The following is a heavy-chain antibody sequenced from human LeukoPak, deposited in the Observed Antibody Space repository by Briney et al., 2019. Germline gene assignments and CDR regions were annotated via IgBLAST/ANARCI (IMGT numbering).Heavy chain of an antibody. V-gene: IGHV3-30*14. Sequence: QPGRSLRLSCAASDFAFSNFAMHWVRQAPGKGLEWVAVVSYEGTIKYYSDSAKGRFTISRDNPNSLVSLQMNNLTTEDTAVYYCAREKFDSWGQGTLVIVSP. J-gene: IGHJ5*01. CDR1: DFAFSNFA. CDR3: AREKFDS. CDR2: VSYEGTIK.